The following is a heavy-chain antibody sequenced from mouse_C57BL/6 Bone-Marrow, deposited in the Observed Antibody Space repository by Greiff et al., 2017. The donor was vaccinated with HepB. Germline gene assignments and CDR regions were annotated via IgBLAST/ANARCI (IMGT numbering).Heavy chain of an antibody. J-gene: IGHJ4*01. CDR3: TTRPYAMDY. CDR2: IDPENGDT. Sequence: EVKVVESGAELVRPGASVKLSCTASGFNIKDDYMHWVKQRPEQGLEWIGWIDPENGDTEYASKFQGKATITADTSSNTAYLQLSSLTSEDTAVYYCTTRPYAMDYWGQGTSVTVSS. CDR1: GFNIKDDY. V-gene: IGHV14-4*01.